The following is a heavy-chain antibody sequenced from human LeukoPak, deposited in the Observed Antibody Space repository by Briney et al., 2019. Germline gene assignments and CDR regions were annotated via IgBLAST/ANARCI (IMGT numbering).Heavy chain of an antibody. Sequence: SETLSLTCTVSGDSISSYYWSWIRQPPGKGLEWIGYIYYSGSTNYNPSLKSRVTISVDTSKNQFSLKLSSVTAADTAVYYCARGRPGGLYYYYYYMDVWGKGTTVTVSS. D-gene: IGHD4-23*01. CDR1: GDSISSYY. J-gene: IGHJ6*03. CDR2: IYYSGST. CDR3: ARGRPGGLYYYYYYMDV. V-gene: IGHV4-59*12.